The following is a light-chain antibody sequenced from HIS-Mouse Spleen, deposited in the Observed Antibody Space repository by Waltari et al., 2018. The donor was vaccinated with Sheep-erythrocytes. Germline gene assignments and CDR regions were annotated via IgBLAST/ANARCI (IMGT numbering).Light chain of an antibody. Sequence: QSALTQPRSVSGSPGQSVTIPCTGTSSYVGGYNYGSWYQQHPGKAPKLMIYDVSKRPSGVPDRFSGSKSGNTASLTISGLQAEDEADYYCCSYAGSYNHVFATGTKVTVL. CDR2: DVS. J-gene: IGLJ1*01. V-gene: IGLV2-11*01. CDR1: SSYVGGYNY. CDR3: CSYAGSYNHV.